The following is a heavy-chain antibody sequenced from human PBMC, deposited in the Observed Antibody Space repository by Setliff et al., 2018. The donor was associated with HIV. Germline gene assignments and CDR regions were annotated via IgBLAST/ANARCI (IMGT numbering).Heavy chain of an antibody. CDR1: GFTFGSYS. CDR2: ISSSSTFI. V-gene: IGHV3-21*01. D-gene: IGHD3-16*01. CDR3: ARSGGIGNYNWDV. J-gene: IGHJ6*03. Sequence: PGGSLRLSCAASGFTFGSYSMNWVRQAPGKGLEWISSISSSSTFIHYANSVSGRFTISRDSAKNSLYLQMNSLRAEDTAVYYCARSGGIGNYNWDVWGKGTTVTVSS.